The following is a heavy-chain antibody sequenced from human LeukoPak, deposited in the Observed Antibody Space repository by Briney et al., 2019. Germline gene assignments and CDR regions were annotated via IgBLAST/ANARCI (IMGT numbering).Heavy chain of an antibody. CDR1: GNTFTSYY. CDR2: ISAYNGNT. CDR3: AREGAARSFDY. Sequence: ASVKVSCKASGNTFTSYYISWVRQAPGQGLEWMAWISAYNGNTNYAQKLQGRVTMTTDTSTSTAYMELRSLRSDDTAVYYCAREGAARSFDYWGQGTLVTVSS. D-gene: IGHD6-6*01. J-gene: IGHJ4*02. V-gene: IGHV1-18*01.